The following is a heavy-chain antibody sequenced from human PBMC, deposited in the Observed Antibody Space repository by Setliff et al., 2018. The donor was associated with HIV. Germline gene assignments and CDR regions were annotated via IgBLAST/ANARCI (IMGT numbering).Heavy chain of an antibody. D-gene: IGHD6-13*01. V-gene: IGHV4-59*01. CDR3: ATGCSSSWDRGRDAFDI. CDR1: GGSISSYY. J-gene: IGHJ3*02. Sequence: SETLSLTCTVSGGSISSYYWSWIRQPPGKGLEWIGYIYYSGSTNYNPSLKSRVTISVDTSKNQFSLKLSSVTAADAAVYYCATGCSSSWDRGRDAFDIWGQGTMVTVSS. CDR2: IYYSGST.